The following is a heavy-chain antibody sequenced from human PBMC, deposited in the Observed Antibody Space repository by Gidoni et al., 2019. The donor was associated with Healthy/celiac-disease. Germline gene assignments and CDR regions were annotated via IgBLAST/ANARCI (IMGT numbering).Heavy chain of an antibody. Sequence: QVQLQESGPGLVKPSETLYLTCTVSGGSISIYYWSWIRQPPGKGLEWIGYIYYSGSTNYNPSLKSRVTISVDTSKNQFSLKLSSLTAADTAVYYCARAGDEYRVWIDYWGQGTLVTVSS. J-gene: IGHJ4*02. CDR3: ARAGDEYRVWIDY. D-gene: IGHD2-2*03. CDR1: GGSISIYY. V-gene: IGHV4-59*01. CDR2: IYYSGST.